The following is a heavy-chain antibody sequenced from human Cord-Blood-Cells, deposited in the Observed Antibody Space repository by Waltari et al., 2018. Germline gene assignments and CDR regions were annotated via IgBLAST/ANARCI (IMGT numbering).Heavy chain of an antibody. CDR2: INAGNGNT. CDR3: GAGPSYYYGMDV. J-gene: IGHJ6*02. V-gene: IGHV1-3*01. CDR1: GYTFTSYA. Sequence: QVQLVQSGAEVKKPGASVKVSCKASGYTFTSYAMHWVRQAPGQRLEWMGWINAGNGNTKYSQKFQGRVTITRDTSASTAYMELSSLRSEDTTVYYCGAGPSYYYGMDVWGQGTTVTVSS.